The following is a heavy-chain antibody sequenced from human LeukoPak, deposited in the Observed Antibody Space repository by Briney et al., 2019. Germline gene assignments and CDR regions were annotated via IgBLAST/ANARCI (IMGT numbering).Heavy chain of an antibody. Sequence: PGGSLRLSCAASGFTFSSYSMNWVRQAPGKGLEWVSYISSSSSTIYYADSVKGRFTISRDNAKNSLYLQMNSLRAEDTAVYYCARVKGVQLWSFDYWGQGTLVTVSS. D-gene: IGHD5-18*01. V-gene: IGHV3-48*01. CDR2: ISSSSSTI. J-gene: IGHJ4*02. CDR1: GFTFSSYS. CDR3: ARVKGVQLWSFDY.